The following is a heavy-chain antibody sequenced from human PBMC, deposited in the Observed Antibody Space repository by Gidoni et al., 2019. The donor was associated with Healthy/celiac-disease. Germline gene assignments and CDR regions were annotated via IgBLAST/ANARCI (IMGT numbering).Heavy chain of an antibody. D-gene: IGHD4-17*01. Sequence: QVQLQESGPGLVKPSQTLSLTCTVSGGSISSGSYYWSWIRQPAGKGLEWIGRIYTSGSTNYNPSLKSRVTISVDTSKNQFSLKLSSVTAADTAVYYCARVTTATWGMDVWGKGTTVTVSS. J-gene: IGHJ6*04. CDR1: GGSISSGSYY. V-gene: IGHV4-61*02. CDR2: IYTSGST. CDR3: ARVTTATWGMDV.